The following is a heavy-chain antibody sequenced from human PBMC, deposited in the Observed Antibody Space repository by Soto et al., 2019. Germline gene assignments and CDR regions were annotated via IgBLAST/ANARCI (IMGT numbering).Heavy chain of an antibody. CDR1: GDSVSSNSAA. Sequence: SQTLSLTCAISGDSVSSNSAAWNWIRQSPSRGLEWLGRTYYRSKWYNDYAVSVKSRITINPDTSKNQFSLQLNSVTPEDTAVYYCARDERGTNSVWYASDAFDIWGQGTMVTVSS. D-gene: IGHD6-19*01. CDR2: TYYRSKWYN. J-gene: IGHJ3*02. CDR3: ARDERGTNSVWYASDAFDI. V-gene: IGHV6-1*01.